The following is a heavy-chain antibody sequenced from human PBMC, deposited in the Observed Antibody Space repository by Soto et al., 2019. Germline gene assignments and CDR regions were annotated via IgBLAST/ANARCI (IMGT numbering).Heavy chain of an antibody. Sequence: GGSLRLSCAASGFTFSSYAMSWVRQAPGKGLEWVSAISGSGGSTYYADSVKGRFTISRDNSKNTLYLQMNSLRAEDTAVYYCASDYDILTGYFGEDYWGQGTLVTVSS. CDR1: GFTFSSYA. CDR2: ISGSGGST. J-gene: IGHJ4*02. V-gene: IGHV3-23*01. D-gene: IGHD3-9*01. CDR3: ASDYDILTGYFGEDY.